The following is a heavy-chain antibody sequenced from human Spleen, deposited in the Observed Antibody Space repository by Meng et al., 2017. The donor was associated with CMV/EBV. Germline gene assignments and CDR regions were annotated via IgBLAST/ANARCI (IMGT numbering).Heavy chain of an antibody. CDR1: GFTFSRYG. J-gene: IGHJ4*02. V-gene: IGHV3-30*02. Sequence: GGSLRLSCAASGFTFSRYGMHWVRQTPGKGLEWVAVIWHDGSDKYYGDPMKGRFTISRDNSKNTLYLQMNSLRAEDTAVYYCAKDYSSSADYWGQGTLVTVSS. D-gene: IGHD6-6*01. CDR3: AKDYSSSADY. CDR2: IWHDGSDK.